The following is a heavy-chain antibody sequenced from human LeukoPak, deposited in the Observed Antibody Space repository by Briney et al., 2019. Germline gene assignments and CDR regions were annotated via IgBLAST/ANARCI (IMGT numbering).Heavy chain of an antibody. J-gene: IGHJ4*02. D-gene: IGHD2-15*01. Sequence: PGGSLRLSCAASGFTFSSYAMNWVRQAPGKGLEWVSGISGSGDTTYYADSVKGRFTIFRDNSKNTLHLQMNSPRAEDTAVYYCARGFCSGGSCYPPYWGQGTLVTVSS. CDR3: ARGFCSGGSCYPPY. V-gene: IGHV3-23*01. CDR2: ISGSGDTT. CDR1: GFTFSSYA.